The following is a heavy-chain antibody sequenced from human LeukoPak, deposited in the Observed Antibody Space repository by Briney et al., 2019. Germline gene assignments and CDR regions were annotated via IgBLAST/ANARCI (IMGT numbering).Heavy chain of an antibody. CDR3: AREAYGYNFDY. CDR2: INSDGSST. CDR1: GFTFSSYW. D-gene: IGHD5-24*01. J-gene: IGHJ4*02. V-gene: IGHV3-74*01. Sequence: GWSLRLSCAASGFTFSSYWMHWVRQAPGKGLVWVSRINSDGSSTSYADSVKGRFTISRDNAKNTLYLQMNSLRAEDTAVYYCAREAYGYNFDYWGQGTLVTVSS.